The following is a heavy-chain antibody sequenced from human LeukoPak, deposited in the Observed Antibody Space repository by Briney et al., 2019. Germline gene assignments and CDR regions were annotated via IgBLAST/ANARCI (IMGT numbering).Heavy chain of an antibody. J-gene: IGHJ3*02. D-gene: IGHD3-22*01. CDR3: ARTRDPDLYYDSSGYWPDI. V-gene: IGHV3-48*04. CDR1: GFTFSSYS. Sequence: PGGSLRLSCAASGFTFSSYSMNWVRQAPGKGLEWVSYISSSSSTIYYADSVKGRFTISRDNAKNSLYLQMNSLRAEDTALYHCARTRDPDLYYDSSGYWPDIWGQGTMVTVSS. CDR2: ISSSSSTI.